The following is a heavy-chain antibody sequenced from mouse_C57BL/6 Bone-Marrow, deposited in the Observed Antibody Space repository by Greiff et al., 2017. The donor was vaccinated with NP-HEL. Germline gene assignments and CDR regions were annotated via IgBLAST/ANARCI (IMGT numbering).Heavy chain of an antibody. CDR1: GFTFSSYA. J-gene: IGHJ4*01. Sequence: DVQLVESGGGLVKPGGSLKLSCAASGFTFSSYAMSWVRQTPEKRLEWVATISDGGSYTYYPDNVKGRFTISRDNAKNNLYLQMSHLKSEDTAMYYCAREGYYGTLYAMDYWGQGTSVTVSS. CDR3: AREGYYGTLYAMDY. CDR2: ISDGGSYT. D-gene: IGHD1-1*01. V-gene: IGHV5-4*01.